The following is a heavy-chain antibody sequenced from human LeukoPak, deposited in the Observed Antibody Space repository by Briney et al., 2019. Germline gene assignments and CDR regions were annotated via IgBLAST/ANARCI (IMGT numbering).Heavy chain of an antibody. CDR3: AKGVDYCSGGSCPADY. D-gene: IGHD2-15*01. V-gene: IGHV3-64D*06. Sequence: GGSLRLSCSASGFTFSSYAMHWVRQAPGKGLEYVSAISSNGGSTYYADSVKGRFTISRDNSKNTLYLQMSSLRAEDTAVYYCAKGVDYCSGGSCPADYWGPGTLVTVSS. CDR1: GFTFSSYA. J-gene: IGHJ4*02. CDR2: ISSNGGST.